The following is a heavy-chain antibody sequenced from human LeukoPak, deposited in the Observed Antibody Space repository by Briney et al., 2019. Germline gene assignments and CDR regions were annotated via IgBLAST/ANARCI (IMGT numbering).Heavy chain of an antibody. Sequence: GASVKVSCKASGGTFSSYAISWVRQAPGQGLEWMGWINPNSGVTNYAQKFQGRVTMTRDTSISTAYMELSSLRSDDTAVYYCARLGISFYDILTAYYLDPWGQGTLVTVSS. CDR2: INPNSGVT. D-gene: IGHD3-9*01. CDR3: ARLGISFYDILTAYYLDP. V-gene: IGHV1-2*02. J-gene: IGHJ5*02. CDR1: GGTFSSYA.